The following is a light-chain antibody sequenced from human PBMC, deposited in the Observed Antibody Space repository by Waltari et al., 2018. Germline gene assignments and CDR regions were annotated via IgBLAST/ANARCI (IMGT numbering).Light chain of an antibody. CDR3: QQYDTSPRT. CDR2: GAS. J-gene: IGKJ1*01. V-gene: IGKV3-20*01. CDR1: QSISGIY. Sequence: EIVLTQSPSTLSLSAGERATLSCRASQSISGIYLAWYQQKPGQAPRLLIFGASIRGTGIPDKYSGSGSETDFTLTISRLDPEDSAVYYCQQYDTSPRTFGPGTKVEI.